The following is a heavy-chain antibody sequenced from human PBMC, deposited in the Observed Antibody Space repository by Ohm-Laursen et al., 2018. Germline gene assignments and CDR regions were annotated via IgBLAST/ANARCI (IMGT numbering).Heavy chain of an antibody. V-gene: IGHV3-23*01. CDR2: ISGSGGSGART. CDR1: GFTFTNYA. Sequence: SLRLSCAASGFTFTNYAMSWVRQAPGKGLECVSRISGSGGSGARTYYADSVKGRFTISRDNSKNTLYLQINSLRAEDTAIYYCAKGDLPEFDYWGQGTLVTVSS. D-gene: IGHD5/OR15-5a*01. J-gene: IGHJ4*02. CDR3: AKGDLPEFDY.